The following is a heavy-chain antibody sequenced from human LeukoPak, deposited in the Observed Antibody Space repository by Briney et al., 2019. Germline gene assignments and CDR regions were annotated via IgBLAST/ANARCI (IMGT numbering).Heavy chain of an antibody. Sequence: SVKVSCKASGDTFNNYGISWVRQAPGQGLEWMGGIIPIFGTANYAQKFQGRVTITADESTSTAYMELSSLRSEDTAVYYCATNTWASLQYYFDYWGQGTLVTVSS. CDR2: IIPIFGTA. J-gene: IGHJ4*02. V-gene: IGHV1-69*13. CDR1: GDTFNNYG. D-gene: IGHD4-11*01. CDR3: ATNTWASLQYYFDY.